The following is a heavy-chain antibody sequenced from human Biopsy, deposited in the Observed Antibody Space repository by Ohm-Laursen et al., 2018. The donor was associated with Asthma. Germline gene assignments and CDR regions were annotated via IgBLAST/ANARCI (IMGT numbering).Heavy chain of an antibody. J-gene: IGHJ4*02. Sequence: ASVKVSCNASGYTFTSYYMHWVRQAPGQGLEWMGIINPSGGSTSYAQKFQGRVTMTRDTSTSTVYMELSSLRSDDTAVYYCARDGPVGAPSDYWGQGTLVTVSS. D-gene: IGHD1-26*01. CDR1: GYTFTSYY. CDR2: INPSGGST. CDR3: ARDGPVGAPSDY. V-gene: IGHV1-46*01.